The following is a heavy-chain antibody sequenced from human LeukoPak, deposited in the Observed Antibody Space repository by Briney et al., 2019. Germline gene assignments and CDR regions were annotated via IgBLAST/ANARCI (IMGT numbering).Heavy chain of an antibody. CDR2: INPNSGGT. Sequence: GASVKVSCKASGYTFTGYYMHWVRQAPGQGLEWMGWINPNSGGTNYAQKFHGRVTMTRDTSMSAVYMELSRLTSDDTAIYFCARKIEVNTIGRFDYWGQGTLVTVSS. D-gene: IGHD5-24*01. V-gene: IGHV1-2*02. CDR1: GYTFTGYY. J-gene: IGHJ4*02. CDR3: ARKIEVNTIGRFDY.